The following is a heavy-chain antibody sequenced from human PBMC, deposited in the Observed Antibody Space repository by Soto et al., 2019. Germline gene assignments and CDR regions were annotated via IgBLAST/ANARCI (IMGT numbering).Heavy chain of an antibody. CDR3: AADAGDLSGPEAFDI. CDR1: GFTFTSSA. D-gene: IGHD5-12*01. Sequence: SVKVSWKASGFTFTSSAMQWVRQARGQRLEWIGWIVVGSGNTNYAQKFQERVTITRDMSTSTAYMELSSLRSEDTAVYYCAADAGDLSGPEAFDIWGQGTMVTVSS. J-gene: IGHJ3*02. V-gene: IGHV1-58*02. CDR2: IVVGSGNT.